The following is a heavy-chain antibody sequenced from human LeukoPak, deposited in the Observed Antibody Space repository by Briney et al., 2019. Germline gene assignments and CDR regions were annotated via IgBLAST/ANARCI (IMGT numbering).Heavy chain of an antibody. CDR3: ASQVQYQTAFDI. V-gene: IGHV1-69*02. Sequence: SVKVSCKASGGTFSSYTISWVRQAPGQGLEWMGRIIPILGIANYAQKLQGRVTITADKSTSTAYMELSSLRSEDTAVYYCASQVQYQTAFDIWGQGTMVTVSS. CDR1: GGTFSSYT. CDR2: IIPILGIA. J-gene: IGHJ3*02. D-gene: IGHD4-11*01.